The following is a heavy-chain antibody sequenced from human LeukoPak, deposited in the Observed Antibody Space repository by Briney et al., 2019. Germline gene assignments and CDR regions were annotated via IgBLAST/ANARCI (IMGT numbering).Heavy chain of an antibody. CDR1: GFTFSSYS. CDR2: ISSSSSTI. V-gene: IGHV3-48*01. Sequence: GGSLRLSCAASGFTFSSYSMNWVRQAPGKGLEWVSYISSSSSTIYYADSVKGRFTISRDNGKNSLYLQMNSLRAEDTAVYYCARDSMDYYYDSSGYVYMDVWGKGTTVTVSS. J-gene: IGHJ6*03. CDR3: ARDSMDYYYDSSGYVYMDV. D-gene: IGHD3-22*01.